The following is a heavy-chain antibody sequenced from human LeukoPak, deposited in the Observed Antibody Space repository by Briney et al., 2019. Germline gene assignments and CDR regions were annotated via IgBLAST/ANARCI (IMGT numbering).Heavy chain of an antibody. CDR3: ARGPRCSGGSCYPTYGMDV. Sequence: SSETLSLTCAVYGGSFSGYYWSWIRQPPGKGLEWIGEINHSGSTNYNPSLKSRVTISVDTSKNQFSLKLSSVTAADTAVYYCARGPRCSGGSCYPTYGMDVWGQGTTVTVSS. CDR1: GGSFSGYY. CDR2: INHSGST. D-gene: IGHD2-15*01. J-gene: IGHJ6*02. V-gene: IGHV4-34*01.